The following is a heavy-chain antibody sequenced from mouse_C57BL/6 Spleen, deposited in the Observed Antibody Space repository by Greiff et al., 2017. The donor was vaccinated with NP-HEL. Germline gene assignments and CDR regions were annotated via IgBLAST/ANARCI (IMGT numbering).Heavy chain of an antibody. J-gene: IGHJ2*01. CDR3: ARNWCFDY. D-gene: IGHD4-1*01. V-gene: IGHV5-6*01. CDR1: GFTFSSYG. CDR2: ISSGGSYT. Sequence: EVQGVESGGDLVKPGGSLKLSCAASGFTFSSYGMSWVRQTPDKRLEWVATISSGGSYTSYPDSVKGRFTISRDNAKNTLYLQMSSLKSEDTAMYYCARNWCFDYWGQGTTLTVSS.